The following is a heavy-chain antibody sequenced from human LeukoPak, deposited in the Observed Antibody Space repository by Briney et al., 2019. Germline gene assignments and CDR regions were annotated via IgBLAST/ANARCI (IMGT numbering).Heavy chain of an antibody. CDR2: IYSGGST. CDR3: ARYDFWSGFDY. J-gene: IGHJ4*02. CDR1: GFTVSSNY. Sequence: GGSLRLSCAASGFTVSSNYMSWVRQTPGKGLEWVSVIYSGGSTYYADSVKGRFTISRDNSENTLYLQMNSLRAEDTAVYYCARYDFWSGFDYWGQGTLVTVSS. D-gene: IGHD3-3*01. V-gene: IGHV3-53*01.